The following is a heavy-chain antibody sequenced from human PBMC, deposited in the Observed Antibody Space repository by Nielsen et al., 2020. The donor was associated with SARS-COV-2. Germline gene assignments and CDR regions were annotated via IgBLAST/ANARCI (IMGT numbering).Heavy chain of an antibody. CDR1: GGSISSGGYY. D-gene: IGHD3-22*01. V-gene: IGHV4-31*03. CDR2: IYYSGST. J-gene: IGHJ3*02. CDR3: ARGTMIVVVIGAFDI. Sequence: SETLSLTCTVSGGSISSGGYYWSCIRQHPGNGLEWIGYIYYSGSTYYNPSLKSRVTISVDTSKNQFSLKLSSVTAADTAVYYCARGTMIVVVIGAFDIWGQGTMVTVSS.